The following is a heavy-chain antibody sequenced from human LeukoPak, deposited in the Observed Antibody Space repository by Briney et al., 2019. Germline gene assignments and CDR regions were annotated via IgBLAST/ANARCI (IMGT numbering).Heavy chain of an antibody. Sequence: GGSLRLSCAASGFTVSSNYMSWVRQAPGKGLEWVSVIYSGGSTYYADSVKGRFTISRDNSKNTLYLQMNSLRAEDTAVYYCARDPLQLHAFDIWGQGTMVTVSS. D-gene: IGHD6-6*01. J-gene: IGHJ3*02. CDR1: GFTVSSNY. CDR2: IYSGGST. V-gene: IGHV3-66*01. CDR3: ARDPLQLHAFDI.